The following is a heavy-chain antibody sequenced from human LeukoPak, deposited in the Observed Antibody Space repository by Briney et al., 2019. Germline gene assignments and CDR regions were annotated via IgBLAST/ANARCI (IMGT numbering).Heavy chain of an antibody. CDR1: GGTFSSYA. CDR3: ARVAAAGFLFDY. D-gene: IGHD6-13*01. CDR2: IIPIFGTA. V-gene: IGHV1-69*13. J-gene: IGHJ4*02. Sequence: ASVKVSCKASGGTFSSYAISWVRQAPGQGLEWMGGIIPIFGTANYAQKFQGRVTITADESTGTAYMELRSLRSDDTAVYYCARVAAAGFLFDYWGQGTLVTVSS.